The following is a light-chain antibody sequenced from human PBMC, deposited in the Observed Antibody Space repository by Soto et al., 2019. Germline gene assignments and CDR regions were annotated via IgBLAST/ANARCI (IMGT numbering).Light chain of an antibody. Sequence: DIVMTQSPDSLAVSLGERATINCKSSQNLLYSSNNKNYLAWYQQKPGQPPKLLIYWASTRESGVPDRFSGSGSGTDFTLTSSRLQDEDVAVYYCQQYDRTPLTFGGGTKVEIK. CDR3: QQYDRTPLT. V-gene: IGKV4-1*01. CDR2: WAS. CDR1: QNLLYSSNNKNY. J-gene: IGKJ4*01.